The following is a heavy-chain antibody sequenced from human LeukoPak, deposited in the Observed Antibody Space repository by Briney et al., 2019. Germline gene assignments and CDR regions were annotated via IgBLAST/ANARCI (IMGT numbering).Heavy chain of an antibody. J-gene: IGHJ4*02. Sequence: GGSLRLSCAASGFTFSSYWMHWVRHAPGMGLVGVSRISGDGSTTSHADSVKGRFTISRDNAKNTLYLQMNSLRAEDTAVYYCARLDILTGNYYYFNFWGQGTLVTVSS. V-gene: IGHV3-74*01. CDR3: ARLDILTGNYYYFNF. D-gene: IGHD3-9*01. CDR1: GFTFSSYW. CDR2: ISGDGSTT.